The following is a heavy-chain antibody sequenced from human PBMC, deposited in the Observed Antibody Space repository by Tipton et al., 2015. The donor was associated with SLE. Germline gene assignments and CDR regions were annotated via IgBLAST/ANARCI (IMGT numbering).Heavy chain of an antibody. J-gene: IGHJ3*02. V-gene: IGHV4-59*01. D-gene: IGHD3-10*01. CDR1: GGSISSYY. CDR2: IYYSGSTNYSGST. CDR3: ARGGVLGFNPSAFDI. Sequence: TLSLTCTVSGGSISSYYWSWIRQPPGKGLEWIGYIYYSGSTNYSGSTNYNPSLKSRVTISLDTSKSQFSLKLSSVTAADTAVYYCARGGVLGFNPSAFDIWGQGTMVTVSS.